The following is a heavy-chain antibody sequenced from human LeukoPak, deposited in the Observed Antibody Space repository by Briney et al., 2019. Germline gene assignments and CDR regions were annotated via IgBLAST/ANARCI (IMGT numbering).Heavy chain of an antibody. J-gene: IGHJ4*02. CDR3: ARDPPTGGAAPPFDY. D-gene: IGHD6-13*01. Sequence: ASVKVSCKASGYAFTSYYMHWVRQAPGQGLEWMGIINPSGGSTNYAQKFQGRVTMTRDTSTSTVYMELSSLRSEDTAVYYCARDPPTGGAAPPFDYWGQGTLVTVSS. V-gene: IGHV1-46*01. CDR2: INPSGGST. CDR1: GYAFTSYY.